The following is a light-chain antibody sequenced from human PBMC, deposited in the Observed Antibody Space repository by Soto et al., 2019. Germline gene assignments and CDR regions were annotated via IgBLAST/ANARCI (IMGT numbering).Light chain of an antibody. Sequence: EIVMTQSPATLSVSPGERATLSCRASQSVSIDLAWYQQTPGQAPRLLIYGASIRAAGIPARFSASGSGTDFTLTISDVQPEDFALYYCHQRQSWPRTFGQGTKVDIK. CDR2: GAS. J-gene: IGKJ1*01. V-gene: IGKV3D-15*03. CDR3: HQRQSWPRT. CDR1: QSVSID.